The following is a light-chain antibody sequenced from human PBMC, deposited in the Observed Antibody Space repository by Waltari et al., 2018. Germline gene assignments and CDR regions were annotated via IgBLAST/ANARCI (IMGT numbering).Light chain of an antibody. CDR2: GAS. J-gene: IGKJ1*01. Sequence: EVVLTQSPGTLSLSPGERAALSCRASQSVSSTYLAWYQQKPGQAPRLLIYGASSSATGIPGRCSGCGSGTDLTLIIISLVPEDFGVYYWQHYVSSLSWTFGQGTKVEVK. V-gene: IGKV3-20*01. CDR1: QSVSSTY. CDR3: QHYVSSLSWT.